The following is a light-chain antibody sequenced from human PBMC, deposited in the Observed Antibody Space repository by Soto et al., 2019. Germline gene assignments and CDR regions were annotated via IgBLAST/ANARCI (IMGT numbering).Light chain of an antibody. J-gene: IGLJ2*01. CDR1: NSNIGSTYD. CDR3: QSYDRSLTVVV. CDR2: ANN. V-gene: IGLV1-40*01. Sequence: QSALTQPPSVSGAPGQRVTISCTGSNSNIGSTYDVQWYQQLPRTAPRLVIYANNNRPSGVPDRFSGSRSGSSASLAIAGLQPEDEADYYCQSYDRSLTVVVFGGGTQLTVL.